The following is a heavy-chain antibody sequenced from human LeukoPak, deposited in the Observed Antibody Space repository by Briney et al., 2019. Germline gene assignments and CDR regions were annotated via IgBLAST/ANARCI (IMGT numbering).Heavy chain of an antibody. CDR1: GFTFSSYG. CDR3: AKARGALGAFDI. Sequence: GGSLGLSCAASGFTFSSYGMHWVRQAPGKGLEWVAVIWYDGSNKYYADSVKGRFTISRDNSKNTLYLQMNSLRAEDTAVYYCAKARGALGAFDIWGQGTMVTVSS. J-gene: IGHJ3*02. V-gene: IGHV3-33*06. D-gene: IGHD3-10*01. CDR2: IWYDGSNK.